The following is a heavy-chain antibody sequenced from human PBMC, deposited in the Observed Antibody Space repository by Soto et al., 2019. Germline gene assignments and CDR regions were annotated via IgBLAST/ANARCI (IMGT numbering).Heavy chain of an antibody. D-gene: IGHD5-12*01. J-gene: IGHJ4*02. CDR3: AEGGFYDGNDY. CDR2: ITSNSDRT. Sequence: GGSLRLSCAASGFTFNNFAMTWVRQAPGKGLEWVSSITSNSDRTYYAASVKGRFTISRDNSKNTLFLQMDSLRAEDTALYYCAEGGFYDGNDYWGQGTLVTVSS. V-gene: IGHV3-23*01. CDR1: GFTFNNFA.